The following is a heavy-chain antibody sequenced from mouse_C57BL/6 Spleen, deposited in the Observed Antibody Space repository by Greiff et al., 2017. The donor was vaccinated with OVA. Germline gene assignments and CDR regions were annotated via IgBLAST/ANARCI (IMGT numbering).Heavy chain of an antibody. D-gene: IGHD1-1*01. CDR1: GFTFSSYT. V-gene: IGHV5-9*04. CDR3: ASHGGYYYGSVAY. Sequence: EVQVVESGGGLVKPGGSLKLSCAASGFTFSSYTMSWVRQTPEKRLEWVATISGGGGNTYYPDSVKGRFTISRDNAKNTLYLQMSSLRSEDTAVYYCASHGGYYYGSVAYWGQGTLVTVSA. J-gene: IGHJ3*01. CDR2: ISGGGGNT.